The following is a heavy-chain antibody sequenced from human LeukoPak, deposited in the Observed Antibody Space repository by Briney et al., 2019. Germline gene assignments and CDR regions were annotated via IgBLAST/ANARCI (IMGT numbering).Heavy chain of an antibody. CDR3: AKGGIPTGPYYYFYYMDV. D-gene: IGHD3/OR15-3a*01. CDR1: GFTFSRNV. V-gene: IGHV3-30*01. CDR2: ISYDGNNK. J-gene: IGHJ6*03. Sequence: GGSLRLSCVASGFTFSRNVLHWVRQAPGKGLEWVATISYDGNNKFHADSVKGRFTISRDNSRNTVYLQMDSLRPEDTAVYHCAKGGIPTGPYYYFYYMDVWGNGTTVTVS.